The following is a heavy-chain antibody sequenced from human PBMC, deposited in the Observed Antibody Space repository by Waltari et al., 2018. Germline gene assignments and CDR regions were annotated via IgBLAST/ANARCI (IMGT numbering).Heavy chain of an antibody. CDR3: ASGPAGDY. V-gene: IGHV4-38-2*01. CDR1: GYSISSGYY. CDR2: IYTSGST. Sequence: QVQLQESGPGLVKPSETLSLTCVVSGYSISSGYYWGWIRQPPGKGLEWIGRIYTSGSTNYNPSLKSRVTISVDTSKNQFSLKLSSVTAADTAVYYCASGPAGDYWGQGTLVTVSS. J-gene: IGHJ4*02.